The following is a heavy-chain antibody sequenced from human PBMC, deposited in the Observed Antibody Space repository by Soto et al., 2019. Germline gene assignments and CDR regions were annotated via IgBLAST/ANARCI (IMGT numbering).Heavy chain of an antibody. CDR2: IYSAGST. CDR3: ARDTVAAAGTDY. Sequence: EVQLVESGGGLVQPGGSLRLSCAASVTVSSNYMTWVRQAPGKGLEWVSVIYSAGSTYYADSVKGRFTISRDNSRNTLYLQMNGLRVEDTAVYYCARDTVAAAGTDYWGQGTLVTVSS. CDR1: VTVSSNY. V-gene: IGHV3-66*01. J-gene: IGHJ4*02. D-gene: IGHD6-13*01.